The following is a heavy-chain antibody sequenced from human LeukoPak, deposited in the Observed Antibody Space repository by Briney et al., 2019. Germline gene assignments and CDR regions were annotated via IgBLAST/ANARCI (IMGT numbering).Heavy chain of an antibody. D-gene: IGHD3-22*01. CDR2: ISSSSSYI. CDR3: ASGGDYYDSNYAEYFQH. V-gene: IGHV3-21*01. Sequence: GGSLRLSCAASGFTFSSYSMNWVRQAPGKGLEWVSSISSSSSYIYYADSVKGRFTISIDNAKNSLYLQMNSLRAEDTAVYYCASGGDYYDSNYAEYFQHWGQGTLVTVSS. CDR1: GFTFSSYS. J-gene: IGHJ1*01.